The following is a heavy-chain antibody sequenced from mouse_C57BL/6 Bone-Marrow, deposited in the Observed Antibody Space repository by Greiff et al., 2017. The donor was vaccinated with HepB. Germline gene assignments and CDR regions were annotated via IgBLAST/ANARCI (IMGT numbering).Heavy chain of an antibody. CDR2: IHPNSGST. D-gene: IGHD1-1*01. CDR1: GYTFTSYW. Sequence: QVQLQQPRAELVKPGASVKLSCKASGYTFTSYWMHWVKQRPGQGLEWIGMIHPNSGSTNYNEKFKSKATLTVDKSSSTAYMQLSSLTSEDSAVYYCARRGGDYYGSSQSLGYWYFDVWGTGTTVTVSS. V-gene: IGHV1-64*01. CDR3: ARRGGDYYGSSQSLGYWYFDV. J-gene: IGHJ1*03.